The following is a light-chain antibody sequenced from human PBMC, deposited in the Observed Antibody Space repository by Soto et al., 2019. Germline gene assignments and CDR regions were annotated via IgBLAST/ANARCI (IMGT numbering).Light chain of an antibody. V-gene: IGLV1-44*01. CDR1: NSNIGSDI. J-gene: IGLJ1*01. Sequence: PGQRATISCCGSNSNIGSDIVNCYQLLPGAAPEVLINTTNQRPSGVPERFSGSKSGTSASLAISGLQSEDEANSSCATWDGGLSGPFVFGTGTKVTVL. CDR2: TTN. CDR3: ATWDGGLSGPFV.